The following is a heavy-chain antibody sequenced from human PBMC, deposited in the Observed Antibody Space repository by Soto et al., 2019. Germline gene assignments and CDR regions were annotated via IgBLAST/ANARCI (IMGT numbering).Heavy chain of an antibody. Sequence: ASVKVSCKASGDTFSSYAISWVRQAPGQGLEWMGGIIPIFGTANYAQKFQGRVTITADESTSTAYMELSSLRSEDTAVYYCARGVLNDVVGLVPHFFDYWGQGTLVTVSS. V-gene: IGHV1-69*13. CDR1: GDTFSSYA. CDR3: ARGVLNDVVGLVPHFFDY. CDR2: IIPIFGTA. J-gene: IGHJ4*02. D-gene: IGHD1-1*01.